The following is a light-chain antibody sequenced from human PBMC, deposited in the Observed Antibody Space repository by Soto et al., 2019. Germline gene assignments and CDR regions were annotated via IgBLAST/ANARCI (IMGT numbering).Light chain of an antibody. V-gene: IGLV2-11*02. Sequence: QSALTQPRSVSGSPGQSVTISCTGSSSDVGGYNYVSWYQQHPGKAPKLMIYDVSWRPSGVPDRFSGSKSGNTASLTISGLQAEDEADYYCGSYAGTYTWVFGGGTQLTVL. J-gene: IGLJ3*02. CDR1: SSDVGGYNY. CDR3: GSYAGTYTWV. CDR2: DVS.